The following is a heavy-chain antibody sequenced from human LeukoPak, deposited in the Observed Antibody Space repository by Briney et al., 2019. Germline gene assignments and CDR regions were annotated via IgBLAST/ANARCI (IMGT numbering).Heavy chain of an antibody. Sequence: GGSLRLSCAASGFTFSNAYMNWVRQAPGKGLEWVGRIKSKTDAGTTDYAAPVKGRSTISRDDSKDTLYLQMNSLKTEDTAVYYCSTASHQYCSSTTCWGQGTLVTVSS. CDR2: IKSKTDAGTT. D-gene: IGHD2-2*01. J-gene: IGHJ4*02. V-gene: IGHV3-15*01. CDR3: STASHQYCSSTTC. CDR1: GFTFSNAY.